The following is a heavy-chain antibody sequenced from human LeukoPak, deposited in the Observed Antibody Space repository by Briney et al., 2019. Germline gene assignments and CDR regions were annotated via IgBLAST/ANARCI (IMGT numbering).Heavy chain of an antibody. V-gene: IGHV1-18*01. CDR1: GYTFTSYG. CDR2: ISDYNGNT. CDR3: ARDAYCTNGVCRYSGRDY. J-gene: IGHJ4*02. Sequence: GASVKVSCKASGYTFTSYGISWVRQAPGQGLEWMGWISDYNGNTNYAQKLQGRVTMTTDTSTSTAYMELRSLRSDDTAVYYCARDAYCTNGVCRYSGRDYWGQGTLVTVSS. D-gene: IGHD2-8*01.